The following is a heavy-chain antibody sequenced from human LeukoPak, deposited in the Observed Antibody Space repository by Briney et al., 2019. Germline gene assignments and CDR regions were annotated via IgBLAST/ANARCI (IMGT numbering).Heavy chain of an antibody. J-gene: IGHJ6*02. CDR2: IYYSGST. Sequence: SETLSPTCTVSGGSVSSYYWSWLRQPPGKGLEWIGHIYYSGSTNYNPSLKSRVTISVDTSKNQFSLKLSSVTAADTAVYYCARHRYYGSGKDVWGQGTTVTVSS. D-gene: IGHD3-10*01. CDR3: ARHRYYGSGKDV. V-gene: IGHV4-59*08. CDR1: GGSVSSYY.